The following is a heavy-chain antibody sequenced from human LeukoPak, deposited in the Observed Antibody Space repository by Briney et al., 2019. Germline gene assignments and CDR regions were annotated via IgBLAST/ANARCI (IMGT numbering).Heavy chain of an antibody. D-gene: IGHD1-26*01. V-gene: IGHV3-30*02. CDR2: IRYDGYNK. CDR3: ARVVGLRGYYMDV. CDR1: GFTFSSYG. J-gene: IGHJ6*03. Sequence: GGSLRLSCAASGFTFSSYGMHWVRQAPGKGLEWVAFIRYDGYNKYYADSVKGRFTVSRDNSNTLYLQMNSLRAEDTAVYYCARVVGLRGYYMDVWGKGTTVTVSS.